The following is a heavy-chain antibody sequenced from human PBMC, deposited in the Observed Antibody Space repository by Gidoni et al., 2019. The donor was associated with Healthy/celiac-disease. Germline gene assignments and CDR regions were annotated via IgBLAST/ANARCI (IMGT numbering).Heavy chain of an antibody. Sequence: EVQLVESGGGLVQPGGSLRPSCAASGVTFSSYAMHWVGQAPGKGLEYVSAISSNGGSTYYANSVKGRFTSSRDNSKNTLYLQMGSLRAEDMAVYYCARPFSGSYGYYFDYWGQGTLVTVSS. V-gene: IGHV3-64*01. CDR3: ARPFSGSYGYYFDY. CDR1: GVTFSSYA. D-gene: IGHD1-26*01. CDR2: ISSNGGST. J-gene: IGHJ4*02.